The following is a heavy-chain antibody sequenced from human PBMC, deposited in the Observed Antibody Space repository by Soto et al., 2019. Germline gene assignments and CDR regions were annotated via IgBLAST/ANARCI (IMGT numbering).Heavy chain of an antibody. CDR3: SRKGGYYDILTGYYSDAFDI. V-gene: IGHV1-8*02. CDR2: MNPNSGNT. Sequence: ASVKVSCKASGYTFTGYYMHWVRQAPGQGLEWKGWMNPNSGNTGYAQKIQGRVTMTRNTSISTAYMELSSLRSEDTAVYYFSRKGGYYDILTGYYSDAFDIWGQGTMVTVSS. D-gene: IGHD3-9*01. J-gene: IGHJ3*02. CDR1: GYTFTGYY.